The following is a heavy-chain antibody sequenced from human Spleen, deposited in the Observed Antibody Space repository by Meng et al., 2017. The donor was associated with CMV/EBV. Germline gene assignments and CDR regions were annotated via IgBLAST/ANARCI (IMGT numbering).Heavy chain of an antibody. J-gene: IGHJ6*02. V-gene: IGHV1-2*02. Sequence: ASVKVSCKASGYTFTGYYMHWVRQAPGQGLEWMGWINPNSGGTNYAQKFQGRVTMTTDTSTSTAYMELRSLRSDDTAVYYCARVGHTTIRYGMDVWGQGTTVTVSS. D-gene: IGHD5-24*01. CDR2: INPNSGGT. CDR3: ARVGHTTIRYGMDV. CDR1: GYTFTGYY.